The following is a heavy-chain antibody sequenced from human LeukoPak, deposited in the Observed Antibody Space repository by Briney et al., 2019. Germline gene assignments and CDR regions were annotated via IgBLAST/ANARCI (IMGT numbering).Heavy chain of an antibody. CDR3: ARLRRIWNDVEMVDY. CDR2: LSSSGITI. Sequence: GGSLRLSCAASGFTVSDHYMSWIRQAPGKGLEWVSYLSSSGITIEYADSVKGRFTISRDNANNSLYLQMNSLSPEDTAVYYCARLRRIWNDVEMVDYWGQGTLVTVSS. CDR1: GFTVSDHY. D-gene: IGHD1-1*01. J-gene: IGHJ4*02. V-gene: IGHV3-11*01.